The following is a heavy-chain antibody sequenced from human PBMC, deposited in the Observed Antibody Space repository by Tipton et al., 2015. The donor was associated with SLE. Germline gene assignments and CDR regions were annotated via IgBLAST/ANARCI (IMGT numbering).Heavy chain of an antibody. CDR1: GYSISSGFY. D-gene: IGHD2-8*01. J-gene: IGHJ4*01. Sequence: TLSLTCTVSGYSISSGFYWGWVRQPPGKGLEWIGSIYYSGSTYYNPSLKSRVSISVDTSKNQFFLNLHSVTAADTAVYYCARGGASVLIRNCYLDYWGQGSLVTVSS. V-gene: IGHV4-38-2*02. CDR2: IYYSGST. CDR3: ARGGASVLIRNCYLDY.